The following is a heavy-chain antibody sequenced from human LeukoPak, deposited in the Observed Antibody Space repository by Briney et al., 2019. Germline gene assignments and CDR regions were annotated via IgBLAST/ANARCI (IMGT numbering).Heavy chain of an antibody. J-gene: IGHJ4*02. Sequence: PGRSLRLSCAASGFTFSSYAMTWVRQAPDKGLEWVSAIRGIDGSTYYADSVRGRFTISRDDSQNTLYLQMNSLSAEDTAVYYCAKVETSGGANCYALDYWGQGTLVTVSS. D-gene: IGHD2-2*01. CDR3: AKVETSGGANCYALDY. V-gene: IGHV3-23*01. CDR1: GFTFSSYA. CDR2: IRGIDGST.